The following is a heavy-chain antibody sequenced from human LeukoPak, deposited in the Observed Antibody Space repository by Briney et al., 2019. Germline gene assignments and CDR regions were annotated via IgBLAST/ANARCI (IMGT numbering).Heavy chain of an antibody. CDR2: MNSDGSGT. Sequence: GGSLRLSCAASGFTFSSYWMHWVRQAPGKGLVWVSRMNSDGSGTSYADSVKGRFTISRDNAKNTLYLQMNSLRAEDTAVYYCARGTGYSSGWYNWFDPWGQGTLVTVSS. J-gene: IGHJ5*02. D-gene: IGHD6-19*01. CDR1: GFTFSSYW. CDR3: ARGTGYSSGWYNWFDP. V-gene: IGHV3-74*01.